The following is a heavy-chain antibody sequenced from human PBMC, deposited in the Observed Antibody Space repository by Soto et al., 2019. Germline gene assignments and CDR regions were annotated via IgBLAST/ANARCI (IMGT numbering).Heavy chain of an antibody. CDR1: GFSLSTSGVG. CDR2: IYWDDDK. J-gene: IGHJ5*02. V-gene: IGHV2-5*02. D-gene: IGHD4-17*01. CDR3: AHTKNDYGDSNNWFDP. Sequence: QITLKESGPTPVKPTQTLTLTCTFSGFSLSTSGVGVGWIRQPPGKALEWLALIYWDDDKRYSPSLKSRLTITKDTSKNQVVLTMTNMDPVDTATYYCAHTKNDYGDSNNWFDPWGQGTLVTVSS.